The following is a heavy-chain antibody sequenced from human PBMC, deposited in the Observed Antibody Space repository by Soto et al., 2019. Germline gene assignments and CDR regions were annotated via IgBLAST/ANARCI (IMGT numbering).Heavy chain of an antibody. CDR1: GFRFSDYW. Sequence: EVQLEESGGGLVQPGGSLRLSCEASGFRFSDYWMSWVRQTPEKGLEWVATIKQDGSVKHHVDSVKGRFTISRDNAKNSLYLQMNSLRAEDTAVYYCARDLVNYWGQRTLVIVSS. CDR3: ARDLVNY. V-gene: IGHV3-7*01. CDR2: IKQDGSVK. J-gene: IGHJ4*02.